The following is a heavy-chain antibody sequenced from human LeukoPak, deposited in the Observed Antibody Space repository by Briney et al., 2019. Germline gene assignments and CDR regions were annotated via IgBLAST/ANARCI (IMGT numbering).Heavy chain of an antibody. D-gene: IGHD3-22*01. V-gene: IGHV4-34*01. CDR2: INHSGST. Sequence: KPSETLSLTCAVYGGSFSGYYWSWIRQPPGKGLEWIGEINHSGSTNYNPSLKSQVTISVDTSKNQFSLKLSSVTAADTAVYYCARADMIVVVTYDYWGQGTLVTVSS. CDR3: ARADMIVVVTYDY. CDR1: GGSFSGYY. J-gene: IGHJ4*02.